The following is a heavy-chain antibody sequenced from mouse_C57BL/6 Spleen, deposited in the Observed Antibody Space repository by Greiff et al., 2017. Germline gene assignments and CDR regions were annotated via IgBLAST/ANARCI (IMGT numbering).Heavy chain of an antibody. Sequence: QVQLQQSGAELARPGASVKLSCKASGYTFTSYGISWVKQRTGQGLEWIGEIYPRSGNTYYNEKFKGKATLTADKSSSTAYMELRSLTSEYSAVYFCARSVGYYGSSYYFDYWGQGTTLTVSS. D-gene: IGHD1-1*01. V-gene: IGHV1-81*01. CDR1: GYTFTSYG. CDR2: IYPRSGNT. CDR3: ARSVGYYGSSYYFDY. J-gene: IGHJ2*01.